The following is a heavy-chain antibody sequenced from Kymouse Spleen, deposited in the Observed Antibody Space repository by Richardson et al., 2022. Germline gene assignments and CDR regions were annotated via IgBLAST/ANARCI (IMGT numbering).Heavy chain of an antibody. J-gene: IGHJ4*02. D-gene: IGHD3-10*01. V-gene: IGHV4-31*03. CDR2: IYYSGST. CDR1: GGSISSGGYY. Sequence: QVQLQESGPGLVKPSQTLSLTCTVSGGSISSGGYYWSWIRQHPGKGLEWIGYIYYSGSTYYNPSLKSRVTISVDTSKNQFSLKLSSVTAADTAVYYCARETHYYGSGSYYNPFDYWGQGTLVTVSS. CDR3: ARETHYYGSGSYYNPFDY.